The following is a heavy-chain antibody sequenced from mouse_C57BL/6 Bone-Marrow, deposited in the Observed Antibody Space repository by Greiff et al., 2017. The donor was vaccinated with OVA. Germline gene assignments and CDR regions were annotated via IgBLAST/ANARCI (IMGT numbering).Heavy chain of an antibody. CDR3: ARWGSSPSYFDY. D-gene: IGHD1-1*01. J-gene: IGHJ2*01. V-gene: IGHV1-39*01. CDR2: INPNYGTT. CDR1: GYSFTDYN. Sequence: EVHLVESGPELVKPGASVKISCKASGYSFTDYNMNWVKQSNGKSLEWIGVINPNYGTTSYNQKFKGKATLTVDQSSSTAYMQLNSLTSEDSAVYYCARWGSSPSYFDYWGQGTTLTVSS.